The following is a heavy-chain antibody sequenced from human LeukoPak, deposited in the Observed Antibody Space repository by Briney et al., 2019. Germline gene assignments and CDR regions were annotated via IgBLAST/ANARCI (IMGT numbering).Heavy chain of an antibody. Sequence: SETLSLTCTVSGGSISSYYWSWIRQSPGKGLEWIGYIYYSGSTNYNPSLKSRVTISVDTSKNQFSLKLSSVTAADTAVYYCARVRRAFDIWGQGTMVTVSS. CDR1: GGSISSYY. V-gene: IGHV4-59*01. J-gene: IGHJ3*02. CDR2: IYYSGST. CDR3: ARVRRAFDI.